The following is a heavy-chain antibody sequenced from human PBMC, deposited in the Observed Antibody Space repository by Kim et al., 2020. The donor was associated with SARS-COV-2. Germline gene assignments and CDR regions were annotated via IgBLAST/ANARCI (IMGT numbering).Heavy chain of an antibody. Sequence: GGSLRLSCAASGFTFSSYAMTWVRQAPGKGLEWVSGISGSGGRTYYADSVKGRFTISRDNSKNTLYLQMNSLRAEDTAVYYCAKGCGGDCYSADYWGQGTLVTVSS. CDR1: GFTFSSYA. V-gene: IGHV3-23*01. CDR3: AKGCGGDCYSADY. CDR2: ISGSGGRT. D-gene: IGHD2-21*02. J-gene: IGHJ4*02.